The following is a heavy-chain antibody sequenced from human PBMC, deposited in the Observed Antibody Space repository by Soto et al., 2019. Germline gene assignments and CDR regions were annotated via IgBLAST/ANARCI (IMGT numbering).Heavy chain of an antibody. Sequence: QVQLQESGPGLVRPSGTLSLTCAVSGGSISSNNWWSWVRQPPGKGLEWIGEIYHSGSTNYNPSLKSRVTVSVVPSKNLFSLSLNSVTAAVTAFYYCARDQGSHPGDWGQGTLVSVSS. CDR2: IYHSGST. CDR3: ARDQGSHPGD. CDR1: GGSISSNNW. D-gene: IGHD6-13*01. J-gene: IGHJ4*02. V-gene: IGHV4-4*02.